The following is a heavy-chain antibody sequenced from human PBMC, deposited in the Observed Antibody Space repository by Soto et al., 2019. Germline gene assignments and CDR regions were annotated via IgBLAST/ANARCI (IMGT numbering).Heavy chain of an antibody. D-gene: IGHD3-10*01. CDR3: ARAKWHDGSGRVREFDY. J-gene: IGHJ4*02. Sequence: GGSLRLSCAASGVTFGGYGMHWVRQAPGKGLEWAAAISYDGRNTYYADSVQGRFAISRDNSKNTMYLQMNSLRVEDTAVYYCARAKWHDGSGRVREFDYWGQGA. CDR1: GVTFGGYG. CDR2: ISYDGRNT. V-gene: IGHV3-33*01.